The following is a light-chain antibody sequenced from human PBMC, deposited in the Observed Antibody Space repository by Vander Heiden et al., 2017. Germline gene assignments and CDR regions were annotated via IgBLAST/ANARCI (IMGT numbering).Light chain of an antibody. J-gene: IGKJ3*01. CDR3: KQALQDPS. V-gene: IGKV2-28*01. Sequence: DIVLTQSPLSLPVPPGEPASVSCRSSPSLLHRNGNNHLDCYLQKPGQSPQLLIDLGSNRASGVPDRVSGSGSGTDFTLKISRVEAEDVGVYYCKQALQDPSFGHGTKVDIK. CDR1: PSLLHRNGNNH. CDR2: LGS.